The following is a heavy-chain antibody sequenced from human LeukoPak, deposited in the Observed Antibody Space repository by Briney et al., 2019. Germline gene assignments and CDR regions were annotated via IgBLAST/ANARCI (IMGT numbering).Heavy chain of an antibody. Sequence: ASVKVSCKASGYTFTSYDINWVRQATGQGLEWMGWMNPNSGNTGYAQKFQGRVTMTRNTSISTAYMELSSLRSEDTAVYYCARSAYDILTGAPDAFDIWGQRTMVTVSS. J-gene: IGHJ3*02. D-gene: IGHD3-9*01. CDR1: GYTFTSYD. V-gene: IGHV1-8*01. CDR3: ARSAYDILTGAPDAFDI. CDR2: MNPNSGNT.